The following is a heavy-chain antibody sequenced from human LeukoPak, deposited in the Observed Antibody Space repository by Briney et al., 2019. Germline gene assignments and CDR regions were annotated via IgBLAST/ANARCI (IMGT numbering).Heavy chain of an antibody. J-gene: IGHJ4*02. D-gene: IGHD6-13*01. CDR1: GFTFSSYA. CDR3: AKPTSSGSWYYFDY. CDR2: ISYDGSNK. Sequence: PGGSLRLSCAASGFTFSSYAMHWVRQAPGKGLEWVAVISYDGSNKYYADSVKGRFTISRDNSKNTLYLQMNSLRAEDTAVYYCAKPTSSGSWYYFDYWGQGTLVTVSS. V-gene: IGHV3-30-3*02.